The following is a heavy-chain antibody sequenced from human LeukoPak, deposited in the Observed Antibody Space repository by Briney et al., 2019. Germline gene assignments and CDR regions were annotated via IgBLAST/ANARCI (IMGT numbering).Heavy chain of an antibody. Sequence: GGSLRLSCAASGFTFSSYGMHWVRQAPGKGLEWVAVISYDGSNKYYADSVKGRFTISRDNSKNTLYLQMNSLRAEDTAVYYCAKDLYYDSSEPSGVDPWGQGTLVTVSS. CDR1: GFTFSSYG. J-gene: IGHJ5*02. V-gene: IGHV3-30*18. D-gene: IGHD3-22*01. CDR3: AKDLYYDSSEPSGVDP. CDR2: ISYDGSNK.